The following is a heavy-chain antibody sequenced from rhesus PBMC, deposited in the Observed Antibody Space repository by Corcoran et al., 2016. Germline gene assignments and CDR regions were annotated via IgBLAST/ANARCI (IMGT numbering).Heavy chain of an antibody. CDR3: ARNAEYSGNWNVGNSLEV. Sequence: QVQLQESGPGLVKPSETLSLTCAVSGGSFSIYWWNGSRQPPGQGLEWIGEINGNSGSTNYNPSLKSRVTFSTDASKNQFSLKLRSVTAADTAVYYCARNAEYSGNWNVGNSLEVWGRGVLVTVSS. V-gene: IGHV4-80*01. CDR2: INGNSGST. J-gene: IGHJ5-2*02. D-gene: IGHD6-25*01. CDR1: GGSFSIYW.